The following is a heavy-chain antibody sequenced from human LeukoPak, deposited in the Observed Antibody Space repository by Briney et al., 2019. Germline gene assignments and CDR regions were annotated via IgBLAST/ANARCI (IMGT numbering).Heavy chain of an antibody. J-gene: IGHJ3*02. CDR1: GFTFSSYW. CDR3: ARDRASIWFGELSSRDAFDI. V-gene: IGHV3-74*01. CDR2: INTDGSST. D-gene: IGHD3-10*01. Sequence: GGSLRLSCAASGFTFSSYWMHWVRQAPGKGLVWVSRINTDGSSTSYADSVKGRFTISRDNAKNSLYLQMNSLRAEDTAVYYCARDRASIWFGELSSRDAFDIWGQGTMVTVSS.